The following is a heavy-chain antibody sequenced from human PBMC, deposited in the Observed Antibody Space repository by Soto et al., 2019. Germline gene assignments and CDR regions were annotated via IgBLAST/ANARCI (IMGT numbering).Heavy chain of an antibody. CDR1: GYTXSDYY. D-gene: IGHD3-16*01. CDR3: ARVLPLGGSGWSDF. J-gene: IGHJ5*01. V-gene: IGHV1-2*02. Sequence: SXKVSCKASGYTXSDYYINWVRQAPGQGLEWMGWIIPNSCGTNYAQKFQGRVTITRDTSINTAYMELSSLRSDDTAVYYCARVLPLGGSGWSDFWGQGTLGTVSS. CDR2: IIPNSCGT.